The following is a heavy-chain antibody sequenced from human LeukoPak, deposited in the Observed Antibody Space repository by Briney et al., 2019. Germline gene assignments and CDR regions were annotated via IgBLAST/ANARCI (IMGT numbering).Heavy chain of an antibody. J-gene: IGHJ4*02. D-gene: IGHD6-6*01. CDR3: AGTYSSSLPGDY. CDR2: IIPILGIA. Sequence: MGRIIPILGIANYAQKFQGRVTITADKSTSTAYMELSSLRSEDTAVYYCAGTYSSSLPGDYWGQGTLVTVSS. V-gene: IGHV1-69*02.